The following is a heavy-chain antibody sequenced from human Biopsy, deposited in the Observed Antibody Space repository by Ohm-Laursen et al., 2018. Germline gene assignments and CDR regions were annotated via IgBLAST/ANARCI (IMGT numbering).Heavy chain of an antibody. D-gene: IGHD3-10*01. Sequence: SLRLSCTASGFNSRVYPMTWVRQAPGKGLEWVSTISSSSDNIYYVDSVKGRFTISRDNAKNSLYLQMNSLRAEDTAVYYCARSRGSSGIATIYYYGMDVWGQGTTVTVSS. CDR3: ARSRGSSGIATIYYYGMDV. CDR1: GFNSRVYP. V-gene: IGHV3-21*01. J-gene: IGHJ6*02. CDR2: ISSSSDNI.